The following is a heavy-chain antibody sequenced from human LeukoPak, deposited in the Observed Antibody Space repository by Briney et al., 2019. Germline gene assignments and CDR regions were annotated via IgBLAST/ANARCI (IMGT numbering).Heavy chain of an antibody. V-gene: IGHV3-66*01. D-gene: IGHD6-19*01. CDR1: GFTFSSYA. J-gene: IGHJ4*02. CDR2: IYSGGNT. Sequence: PGGSLRLSCAASGFTFSSYAMSWVRQAPGKGLEWVSIIYSGGNTYYADSVKGRFTISRDISKNTVSLQMNSLRAEDTAVYYCTRVRIEVAGWVPFDYWGQGTLVSVSS. CDR3: TRVRIEVAGWVPFDY.